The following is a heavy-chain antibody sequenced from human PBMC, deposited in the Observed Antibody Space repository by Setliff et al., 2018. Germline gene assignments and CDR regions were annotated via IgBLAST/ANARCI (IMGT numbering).Heavy chain of an antibody. D-gene: IGHD1-26*01. J-gene: IGHJ3*02. CDR3: ARRIVGAVDGFDI. V-gene: IGHV4-39*01. Sequence: KPSETLSLTCTVSGASITTSNSYWGWIRQPPGKGLEWIAHIYYSGNTFYNPSLGSRLTISGGTSKNQFSLKLSSVTAADTAVYYCARRIVGAVDGFDIWGQGTMVTVSS. CDR2: IYYSGNT. CDR1: GASITTSNSY.